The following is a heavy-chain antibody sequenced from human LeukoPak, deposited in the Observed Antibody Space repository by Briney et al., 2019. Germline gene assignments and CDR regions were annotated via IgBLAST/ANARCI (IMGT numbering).Heavy chain of an antibody. CDR3: ARGRRAARSFDY. J-gene: IGHJ4*02. CDR1: GGSFSGYY. CDR2: INHSGST. V-gene: IGHV4-34*01. Sequence: SETLSLTCAVYGGSFSGYYWSWIRQPPGKGLEWIGEINHSGSTNYNPSLKSRVTISVDTSKNQFSLKLSSVTAADTAVYYCARGRRAARSFDYWGQGTLVTVS. D-gene: IGHD6-6*01.